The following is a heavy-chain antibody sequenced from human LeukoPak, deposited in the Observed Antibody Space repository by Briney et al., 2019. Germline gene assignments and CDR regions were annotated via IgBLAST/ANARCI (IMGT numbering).Heavy chain of an antibody. CDR2: ISAYNGNT. CDR1: GYTFTSYG. CDR3: AGSDTIGYTPREWDYWYFDL. V-gene: IGHV1-18*01. D-gene: IGHD3-16*02. J-gene: IGHJ2*01. Sequence: ASVKVSCKASGYTFTSYGISWVRQAPGQGLEWMGWISAYNGNTNYAQKLQGRVTMTTDTSTSTAYMELRSLRSDDTAVYYCAGSDTIGYTPREWDYWYFDLWGRGSLVTVSS.